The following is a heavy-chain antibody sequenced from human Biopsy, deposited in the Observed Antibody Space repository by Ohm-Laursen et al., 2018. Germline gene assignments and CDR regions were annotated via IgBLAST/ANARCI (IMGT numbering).Heavy chain of an antibody. J-gene: IGHJ5*02. V-gene: IGHV1-46*01. Sequence: SVKVSCKASGYTFTRYYMHWVRQAPGQGLQWMGLINPSHGSTGSAQKFEGRVTMTRNTSISTAYMELSSLRSEDTAVYFCARADPPLFYYGSGSSNWFDPWGQGTLVTVSS. CDR2: INPSHGST. CDR1: GYTFTRYY. D-gene: IGHD3-10*01. CDR3: ARADPPLFYYGSGSSNWFDP.